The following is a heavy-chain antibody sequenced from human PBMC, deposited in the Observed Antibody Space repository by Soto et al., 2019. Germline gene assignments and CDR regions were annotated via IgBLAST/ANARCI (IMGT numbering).Heavy chain of an antibody. CDR2: IYYSGST. CDR1: GGSISSYY. D-gene: IGHD5-18*01. Sequence: QVQLQESGPGLVKPSETPSLTCTVSGGSISSYYWSWIRQPPGKGLEWIGYIYYSGSTNYNPSLKSRVTISVDTPKNQFSLKLSSVTAADTAVYYCARPGYSYGLAFDIWGQGTMVTVSS. J-gene: IGHJ3*02. V-gene: IGHV4-59*01. CDR3: ARPGYSYGLAFDI.